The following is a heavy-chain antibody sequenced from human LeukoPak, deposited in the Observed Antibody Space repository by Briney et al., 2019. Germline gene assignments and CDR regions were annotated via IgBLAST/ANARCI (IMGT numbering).Heavy chain of an antibody. CDR3: ARGLRKDIVVVVAATPRGAFDI. V-gene: IGHV4-30-4*01. Sequence: SETLSLTCTVSGGSISSGDYYWSWIRQPPGKGLEWIGYIYYSGSTYYNPSLRSRVTISVDTSKNQFSLKLSSVTAADTAVYYCARGLRKDIVVVVAATPRGAFDIWGQGTMVTVSS. J-gene: IGHJ3*02. CDR1: GGSISSGDYY. CDR2: IYYSGST. D-gene: IGHD2-15*01.